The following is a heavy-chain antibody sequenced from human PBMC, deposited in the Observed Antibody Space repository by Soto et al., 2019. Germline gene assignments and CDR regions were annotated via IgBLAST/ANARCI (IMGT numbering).Heavy chain of an antibody. CDR1: GGTFSNYV. Sequence: QAQLVQSGAEVKKPGSSVKVSCKASGGTFSNYVISWVRQAPGQGLEWMGGIIPIFGTANYAQKFQGRVTIAADESTSTVYMELSSLRSEDTAVYYCGRAGRCSSTSCYNRGDYYYYAMDVWGLGTTVTVSS. V-gene: IGHV1-69*01. CDR3: GRAGRCSSTSCYNRGDYYYYAMDV. J-gene: IGHJ6*02. D-gene: IGHD2-2*02. CDR2: IIPIFGTA.